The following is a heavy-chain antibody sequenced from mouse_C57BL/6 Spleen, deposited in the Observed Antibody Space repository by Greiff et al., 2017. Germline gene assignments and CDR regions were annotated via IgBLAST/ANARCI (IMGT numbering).Heavy chain of an antibody. Sequence: EVQVVESGGGLVQPGGSLKLSCAASGFTFSDYYMYWVRQTPETRLEWVAYISNGGGSTYYPDTVKGRFTISRDNAKNTLYLQMSRLKSEDTAMYYCARQYWDDYAMDYWGQGTSVTVSS. D-gene: IGHD4-1*01. CDR1: GFTFSDYY. J-gene: IGHJ4*01. V-gene: IGHV5-12*01. CDR3: ARQYWDDYAMDY. CDR2: ISNGGGST.